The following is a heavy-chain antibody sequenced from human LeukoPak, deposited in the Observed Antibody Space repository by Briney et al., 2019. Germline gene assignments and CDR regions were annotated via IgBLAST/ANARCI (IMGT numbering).Heavy chain of an antibody. Sequence: GGSLRLSCAASGFTFSNYAMSWVRQAPGKGLEWVSAVSGRDDSTYYADSVKGRFTISRDNSKNTLYLQMNSLRAEHTAVYYCAKWGDYDILTGYYDSDYWGQGTLVTVSS. V-gene: IGHV3-23*01. CDR1: GFTFSNYA. CDR2: VSGRDDST. J-gene: IGHJ4*02. CDR3: AKWGDYDILTGYYDSDY. D-gene: IGHD3-9*01.